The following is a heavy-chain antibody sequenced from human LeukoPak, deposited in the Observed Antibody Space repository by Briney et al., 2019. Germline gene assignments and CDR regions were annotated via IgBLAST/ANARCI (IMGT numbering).Heavy chain of an antibody. CDR2: INASNGNT. CDR3: ARGKDCSGGSCYSEPHLDY. J-gene: IGHJ4*02. D-gene: IGHD2-15*01. CDR1: GYTFTSYA. V-gene: IGHV1-3*01. Sequence: ASVTVSYKASGYTFTSYARHWVRQAPGQRLERMGWINASNGNTKYSQKFQGRVTITRDTSASTAYMELSSLRSEDTAVYYCARGKDCSGGSCYSEPHLDYWGQGTLVTVSS.